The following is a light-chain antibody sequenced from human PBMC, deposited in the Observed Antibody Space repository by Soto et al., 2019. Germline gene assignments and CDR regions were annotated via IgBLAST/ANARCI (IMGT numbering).Light chain of an antibody. Sequence: IQLTPSPSSLSASVGDRVTITCRVSQGISSYLAWYQQKPGKAPKLLIYVASSLQSGVPSRFSGSGSGTDFTLTISSLQPEDVATYYCQYLNSHPLSFGGGTKVEIK. J-gene: IGKJ4*01. CDR2: VAS. V-gene: IGKV1-9*01. CDR1: QGISSY. CDR3: QYLNSHPLS.